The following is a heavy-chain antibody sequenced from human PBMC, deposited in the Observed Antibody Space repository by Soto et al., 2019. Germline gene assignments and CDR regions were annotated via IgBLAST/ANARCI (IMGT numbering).Heavy chain of an antibody. V-gene: IGHV1-46*01. J-gene: IGHJ4*02. Sequence: ASVKVSCKASGGTFSSYAISWVRQAPGQGLEWMGGINPSGGSTSYAQKFQGRVTMTRDTSTSTVYMELSSLRSEDTAVYYCARATGSGSYYMSYWGQGTLVTVSS. CDR1: GGTFSSYA. D-gene: IGHD3-10*01. CDR3: ARATGSGSYYMSY. CDR2: INPSGGST.